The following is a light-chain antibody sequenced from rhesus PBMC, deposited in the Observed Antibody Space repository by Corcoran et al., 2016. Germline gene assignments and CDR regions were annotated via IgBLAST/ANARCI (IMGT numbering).Light chain of an antibody. CDR1: ENVNNY. CDR2: KAS. J-gene: IGKJ3*01. CDR3: QHGYGTPFT. Sequence: DIQMTQSPSSLSASVGDRVTITCRASENVNNYLNWYQQKPGKAPKLLIYKASTLQSGVPSRVSGSGSGTDYTFTISSLQPEDFATYYCQHGYGTPFTFGPGTKLDIK. V-gene: IGKV1-74*01.